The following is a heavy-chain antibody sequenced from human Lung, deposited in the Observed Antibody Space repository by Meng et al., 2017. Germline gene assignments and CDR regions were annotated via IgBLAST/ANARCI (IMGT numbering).Heavy chain of an antibody. D-gene: IGHD4-11*01. Sequence: QVHLQHGGAGLLKPSAPLSLTCVVSGGSFSDYYWSWIRQPPGKGLEWIGEINHSGSTNYNPSLESRATISVDTSQNNLSLKLSSVTAADSAVYYCARGPTTMAHDFDYWGQGTLVTVSS. V-gene: IGHV4-34*01. CDR2: INHSGST. J-gene: IGHJ4*02. CDR3: ARGPTTMAHDFDY. CDR1: GGSFSDYY.